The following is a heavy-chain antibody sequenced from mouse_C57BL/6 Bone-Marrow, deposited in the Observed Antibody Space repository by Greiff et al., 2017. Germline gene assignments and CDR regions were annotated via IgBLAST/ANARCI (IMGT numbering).Heavy chain of an antibody. CDR1: GFTFSDAW. V-gene: IGHV6-6*01. J-gene: IGHJ4*01. D-gene: IGHD2-3*01. CDR3: TRRNLYDGYYVGAMDY. Sequence: EVKVEESGGGLVQPGGSMKLSCAASGFTFSDAWMDWVRQSPEKGLEWVAEIRNKANNHATYYAESVKGRFTISRDDSKSSVYLQMNSLRAEDTGIYYCTRRNLYDGYYVGAMDYWGQGTSVTVSS. CDR2: IRNKANNHAT.